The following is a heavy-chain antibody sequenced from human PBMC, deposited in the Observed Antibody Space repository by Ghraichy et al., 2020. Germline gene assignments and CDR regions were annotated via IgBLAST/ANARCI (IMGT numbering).Heavy chain of an antibody. J-gene: IGHJ3*02. V-gene: IGHV4-39*01. D-gene: IGHD6-19*01. CDR2: IYYSGST. CDR1: GGSISSSSYY. Sequence: SETLSLTCTVSGGSISSSSYYWGWIRQPPGKGLEWIGSIYYSGSTYYNPSLKSRVTISVDTSKNQFSLKLSSVTAADTAVYYCASVLSGIAVAGTAADAFDIWGQGTMVTVSS. CDR3: ASVLSGIAVAGTAADAFDI.